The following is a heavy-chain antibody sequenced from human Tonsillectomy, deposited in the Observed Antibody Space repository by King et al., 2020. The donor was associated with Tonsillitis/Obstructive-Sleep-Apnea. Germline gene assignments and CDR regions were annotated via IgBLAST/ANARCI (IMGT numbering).Heavy chain of an antibody. CDR2: ISSGSTYT. CDR3: ARDYLQVDTAVINRGFFDY. CDR1: GFTFSDYY. V-gene: IGHV3-11*05. Sequence: VQLVESGGGLVKPGGSLRLSCAASGFTFSDYYMSWIRQAPGKGLEWVSYISSGSTYTNYADSVKGRFTISRDNAKNSLYLQMNSLRAEDTAVYYCARDYLQVDTAVINRGFFDYWGQGTLVTVSS. D-gene: IGHD5-18*01. J-gene: IGHJ4*02.